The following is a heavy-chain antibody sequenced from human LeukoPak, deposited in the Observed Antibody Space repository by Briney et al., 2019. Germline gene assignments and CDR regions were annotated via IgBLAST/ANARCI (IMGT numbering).Heavy chain of an antibody. V-gene: IGHV3-23*01. J-gene: IGHJ4*02. CDR3: AIMHGYYDGSGYWVQ. CDR2: ITTSGATT. D-gene: IGHD3-22*01. Sequence: GGSLRLSCAASGFTFSSNGMSWVRQAPGKGLEWVSFITTSGATTSYADSVKGRFTISRDNPRNTLYMQMNSLRDEDTALYYCAIMHGYYDGSGYWVQWGQGTLVTVSS. CDR1: GFTFSSNG.